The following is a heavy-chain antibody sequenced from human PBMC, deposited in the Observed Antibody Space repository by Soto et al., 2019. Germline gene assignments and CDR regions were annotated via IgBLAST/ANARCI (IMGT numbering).Heavy chain of an antibody. CDR2: IYYSGRS. CDR1: GGSITSSSYY. V-gene: IGHV4-39*01. CDR3: ARQRTTVVTQAYFDH. J-gene: IGHJ4*02. D-gene: IGHD4-17*01. Sequence: AETLSLTCTVSGGSITSSSYYWGWIRQPPGKGLEWIGGIYYSGRSYYNPSLKSRVTMSVDTSKNQFSLTLNSVTAADAAVYYCARQRTTVVTQAYFDHWGQGTPVTVSS.